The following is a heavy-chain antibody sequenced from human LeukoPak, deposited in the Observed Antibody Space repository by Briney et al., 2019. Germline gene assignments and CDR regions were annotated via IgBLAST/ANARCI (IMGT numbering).Heavy chain of an antibody. CDR1: GFTFTNYW. Sequence: GGSLRLSCAASGFTFTNYWMHWVRQAPGKGLVWVSRIDIDGTGTSYADSVKGRFTISRDNAKNSLYLQMNSLRAEDTAVYYCARDSDRSGYYGYYFDYWGQGTLVTVSS. J-gene: IGHJ4*02. CDR3: ARDSDRSGYYGYYFDY. D-gene: IGHD3-22*01. V-gene: IGHV3-74*01. CDR2: IDIDGTGT.